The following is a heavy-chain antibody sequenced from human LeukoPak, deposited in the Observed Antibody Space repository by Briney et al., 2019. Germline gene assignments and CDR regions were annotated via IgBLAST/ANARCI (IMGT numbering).Heavy chain of an antibody. J-gene: IGHJ4*02. CDR1: GFTFSSYA. V-gene: IGHV3-23*01. D-gene: IGHD6-19*01. CDR2: ISGSGDST. Sequence: GGSLRLSCAASGFTFSSYAMSWVRQAPGKGLEWVSTISGSGDSTYYADSVKGRFTISRDNSKNTLYLQMNSLRAEDTAVYYCARSLSSGGWHHPVDHWGQGTPVTVSS. CDR3: ARSLSSGGWHHPVDH.